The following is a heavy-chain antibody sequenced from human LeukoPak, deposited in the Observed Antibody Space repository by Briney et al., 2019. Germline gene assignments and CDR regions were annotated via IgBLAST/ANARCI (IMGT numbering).Heavy chain of an antibody. J-gene: IGHJ4*02. CDR1: GYTFNSYG. Sequence: ASVKVSCKASGYTFNSYGITWVRQAPGQGREWMGWISGYNGNTRYAQKLQGRVTMTTDTSTSTAYMELRSLRSDDTAVYYCARDYYYDTSGYNYPDYWGQGTLVTVSS. CDR2: ISGYNGNT. V-gene: IGHV1-18*01. CDR3: ARDYYYDTSGYNYPDY. D-gene: IGHD3-22*01.